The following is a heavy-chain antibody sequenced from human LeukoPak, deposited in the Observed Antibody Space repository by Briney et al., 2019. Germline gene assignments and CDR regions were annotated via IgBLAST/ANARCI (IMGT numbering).Heavy chain of an antibody. D-gene: IGHD3-10*01. Sequence: GGSLRLSCAASGFTFSSHGMNWVRQAPGKGLEWVSGIIPSGHTTYYADSVRGRFTISRDNAKNSVYLQMNSLRAEDTAVYYCAKDGLEELWFGELNPRSNDYWGQGTLVTVSS. CDR1: GFTFSSHG. J-gene: IGHJ4*02. CDR3: AKDGLEELWFGELNPRSNDY. V-gene: IGHV3-23*01. CDR2: IIPSGHTT.